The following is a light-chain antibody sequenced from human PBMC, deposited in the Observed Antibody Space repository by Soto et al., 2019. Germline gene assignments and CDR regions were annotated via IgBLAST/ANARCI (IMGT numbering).Light chain of an antibody. CDR2: AAS. J-gene: IGKJ1*01. CDR3: QQYYSYPRT. Sequence: AIRMTQSPSSLSASTGDRVTITCRASQGISSYLAWYQQKQGKAPKLLIYAASTLQSGVPSRFSGSGSGTDFTLTISCLQSEDFATYYCQQYYSYPRTFGQGPRWKSN. CDR1: QGISSY. V-gene: IGKV1-8*01.